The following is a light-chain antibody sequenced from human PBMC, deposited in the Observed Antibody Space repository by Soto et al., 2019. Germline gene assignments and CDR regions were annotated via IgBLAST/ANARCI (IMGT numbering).Light chain of an antibody. CDR3: AAWDDRLKGLV. Sequence: QSVLTQPPSVSGAPGQRVSISCTGSSTNIGAGYGVHWYQQRPGTAPKLLIYADSQRPSGVPDRFSGSKSGTSASLAIRGLQSEDEADYYCAAWDDRLKGLVFGGGTKLTVL. J-gene: IGLJ3*02. CDR1: STNIGAGYG. CDR2: ADS. V-gene: IGLV1-40*01.